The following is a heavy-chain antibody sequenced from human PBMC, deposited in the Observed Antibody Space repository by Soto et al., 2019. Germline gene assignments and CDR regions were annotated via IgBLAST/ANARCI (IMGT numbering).Heavy chain of an antibody. D-gene: IGHD3-10*01. V-gene: IGHV1-69*13. Sequence: GASVKVSCKASGGTFSSYAISWVRQAPGQGLEWMGGIIPIFGTANYAQKFQGRVTITADESTSTAYMELSSLRSEDTAVYYCAGGYYYGSGSYYNGGYYYYGMDVWGKGTTVTVSS. CDR1: GGTFSSYA. J-gene: IGHJ6*04. CDR2: IIPIFGTA. CDR3: AGGYYYGSGSYYNGGYYYYGMDV.